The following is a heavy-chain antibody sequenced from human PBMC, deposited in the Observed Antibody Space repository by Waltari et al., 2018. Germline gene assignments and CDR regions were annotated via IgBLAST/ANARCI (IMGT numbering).Heavy chain of an antibody. J-gene: IGHJ4*02. CDR1: GFTFSTYA. D-gene: IGHD6-6*01. Sequence: EVQVLESGGGLVQPGGSLRLSCAASGFTFSTYAMGWVRQAPGKGLGWVSAMNDAGGGTSHADSVRGRFTISRYNSKNMLYLQMNDLRVEDTAIYYCAKYANPSSYLDYWGQGTLVTVSS. CDR2: MNDAGGGT. V-gene: IGHV3-23*01. CDR3: AKYANPSSYLDY.